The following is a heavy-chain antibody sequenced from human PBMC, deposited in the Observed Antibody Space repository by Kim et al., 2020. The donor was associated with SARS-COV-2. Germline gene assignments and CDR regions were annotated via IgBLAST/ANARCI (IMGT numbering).Heavy chain of an antibody. J-gene: IGHJ4*02. V-gene: IGHV1-69*13. CDR2: VIPIFGTA. D-gene: IGHD3-10*01. Sequence: SVKVSCKASGGTFSSYAISWVRQAPGQGLEWMGGVIPIFGTANYAQKFQGRVTITADESTSTAYMELSSLRSEDTAVYFCAREGLYGSGSLRSDYWGQGTLVTVSS. CDR1: GGTFSSYA. CDR3: AREGLYGSGSLRSDY.